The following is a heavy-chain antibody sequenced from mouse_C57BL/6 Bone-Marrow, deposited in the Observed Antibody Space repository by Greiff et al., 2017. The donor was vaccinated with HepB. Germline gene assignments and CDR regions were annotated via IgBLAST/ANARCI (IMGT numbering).Heavy chain of an antibody. CDR1: GFNIKDYY. D-gene: IGHD1-1*01. Sequence: EVQLQQSGAELVKPGASVKLSCTASGFNIKDYYMHWVKQRTEQGLEWIGRIDPEDGETKYAPKFQGKATITADTSSNTAYLQLSSLTSEDTAVYYCASPYGRDYAMDYWGQGTSVTVSS. J-gene: IGHJ4*01. V-gene: IGHV14-2*01. CDR3: ASPYGRDYAMDY. CDR2: IDPEDGET.